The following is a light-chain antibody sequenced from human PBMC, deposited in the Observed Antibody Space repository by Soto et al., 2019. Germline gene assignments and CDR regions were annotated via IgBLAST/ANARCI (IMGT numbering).Light chain of an antibody. CDR1: SSDIGSYDH. J-gene: IGLJ2*01. CDR3: SSYTATNVV. V-gene: IGLV2-14*03. Sequence: QSALTQPASVSGSPGQSITISCSGTSSDIGSYDHVAWYQQFPGKSPKLIIYAVSDRPSGVSDRFSGSKSGISASLTISGLQTEDEADYYCSSYTATNVVFGGGTKLTVL. CDR2: AVS.